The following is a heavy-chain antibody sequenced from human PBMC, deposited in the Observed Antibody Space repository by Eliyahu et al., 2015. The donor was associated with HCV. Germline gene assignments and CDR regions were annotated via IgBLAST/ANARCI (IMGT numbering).Heavy chain of an antibody. CDR2: IYSGGST. CDR1: GFTVSSNY. Sequence: EVQLVESGGGLIQPGGSLRLSCAASGFTVSSNYMSWVRQAPGKGLEWGSVIYSGGSTYYADSVKGRFTISRDNSKNTLYLQMNSLRAEDTAVYYCARDRSGSFHPWGRAYYGMDVWGQGTTVTVSS. V-gene: IGHV3-53*01. D-gene: IGHD1-26*01. CDR3: ARDRSGSFHPWGRAYYGMDV. J-gene: IGHJ6*02.